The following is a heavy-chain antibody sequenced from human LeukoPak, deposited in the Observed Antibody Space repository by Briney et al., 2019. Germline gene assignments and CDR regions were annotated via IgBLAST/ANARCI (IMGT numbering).Heavy chain of an antibody. Sequence: ASVKVSCKASGYTFTGYYIHWVRQAPGQGLEWMAWINPNSGGTDYAQKFQGRVTMTRDTSIGTAYMELSRLRSDDTAVYYCARSPTYFYDSSGYCPGEYYFDYWGQGTLVTVSS. CDR2: INPNSGGT. CDR1: GYTFTGYY. CDR3: ARSPTYFYDSSGYCPGEYYFDY. J-gene: IGHJ4*02. V-gene: IGHV1-2*02. D-gene: IGHD3-22*01.